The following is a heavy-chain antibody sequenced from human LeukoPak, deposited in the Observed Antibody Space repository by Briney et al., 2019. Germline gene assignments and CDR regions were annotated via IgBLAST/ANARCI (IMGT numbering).Heavy chain of an antibody. CDR3: TSLPGDGSGPHDIDY. Sequence: GGSLRLSCAASGFTFSGSAMHWVRQASGKGLEWVGRIRSKANSYATAYAASVKGRFTISRDDSKNTAYLQMNSLKTEDTAVYYCTSLPGDGSGPHDIDYWGQGTLVTVSS. CDR2: IRSKANSYAT. J-gene: IGHJ4*02. CDR1: GFTFSGSA. D-gene: IGHD3-10*01. V-gene: IGHV3-73*01.